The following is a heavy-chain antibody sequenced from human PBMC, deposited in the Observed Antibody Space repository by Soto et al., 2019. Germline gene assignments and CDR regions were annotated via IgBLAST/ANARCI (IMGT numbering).Heavy chain of an antibody. V-gene: IGHV4-30-4*01. J-gene: IGHJ4*02. Sequence: SETLSLTCTVSGGSISSGDYYWSWIRQPPGKGLEWIGYIYYSGSTYYNPSLKSRVTISVDTSKNQFSLKLRSVNAADTAVYYCARARGARYFDYWGQGTLVTVSS. CDR3: ARARGARYFDY. CDR1: GGSISSGDYY. D-gene: IGHD2-15*01. CDR2: IYYSGST.